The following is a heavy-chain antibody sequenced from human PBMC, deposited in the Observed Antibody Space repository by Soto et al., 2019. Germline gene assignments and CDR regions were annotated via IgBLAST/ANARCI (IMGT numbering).Heavy chain of an antibody. Sequence: EVQLVESGGGLVKPGGSLRLSCVASGFTFSNAWMGWVRQAPGKGLEWVGRIKSKTGGGTTNYAAPVEGRFTISRDDSKNTLFLQMNSLKTEDTAVYYCATDRVVGTTGYWGQGTLVTVSS. CDR3: ATDRVVGTTGY. V-gene: IGHV3-15*01. CDR1: GFTFSNAW. CDR2: IKSKTGGGTT. D-gene: IGHD1-26*01. J-gene: IGHJ4*02.